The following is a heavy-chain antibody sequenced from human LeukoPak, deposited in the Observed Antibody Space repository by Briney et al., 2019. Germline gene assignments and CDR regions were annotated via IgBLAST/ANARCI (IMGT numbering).Heavy chain of an antibody. J-gene: IGHJ4*02. CDR3: ARDGYYDSSGYPDY. D-gene: IGHD3-22*01. Sequence: ASXKVSCKGSGYTFTSYGISWVRQAPGQGSEWMGWISAYNGNTNYEQKLQGRVTMTTHTSTSTAYMELRSLRSDDTAVYYCARDGYYDSSGYPDYWGQGTLVTVSS. CDR1: GYTFTSYG. V-gene: IGHV1-18*01. CDR2: ISAYNGNT.